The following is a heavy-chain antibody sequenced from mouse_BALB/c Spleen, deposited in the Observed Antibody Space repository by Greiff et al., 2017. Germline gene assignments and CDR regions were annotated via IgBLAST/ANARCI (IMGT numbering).Heavy chain of an antibody. V-gene: IGHV1S22*01. D-gene: IGHD2-2*01. CDR3: TRSLYYGYEGGFAY. Sequence: LQQPGSELVRPGASVKLSCKASGYTFTSYWMHWVTQRHGQGLEWIGNIYPGSGSTNYDEKFTSKGTLTVDTSSSTAYMHLSSLTSEDSAVYYCTRSLYYGYEGGFAYWGQGTLVTVAA. CDR1: GYTFTSYW. J-gene: IGHJ3*01. CDR2: IYPGSGST.